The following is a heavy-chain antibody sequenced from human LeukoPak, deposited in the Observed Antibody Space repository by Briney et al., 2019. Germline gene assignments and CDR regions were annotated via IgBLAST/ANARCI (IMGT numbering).Heavy chain of an antibody. CDR1: GYTFTGYL. CDR3: ARGDYDPYLN. Sequence: ASVKDSCKASGYTFTGYLMHWVRPAPGQGLEWMGWINTSIGATKYARKFQGRVTMTRDTSISTAYMELSRLRSDDTAVYYCARGDYDPYLNWGQGTLVTVSS. CDR2: INTSIGAT. J-gene: IGHJ4*02. V-gene: IGHV1-2*02. D-gene: IGHD3-16*01.